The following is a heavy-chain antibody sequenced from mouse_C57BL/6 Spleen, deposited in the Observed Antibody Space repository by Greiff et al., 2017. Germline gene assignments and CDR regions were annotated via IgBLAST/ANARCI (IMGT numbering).Heavy chain of an antibody. Sequence: EVQLQQSGPELVKPGASVKISCKASGYTFTYYYMNWVKQSHGKSLEWIGYISPNNGGTSYNQKFKGKATLTVDKSSSTAYMELRSLTSEDSAVYYCARYGSSYGGFAYWGQGTLVTVSA. V-gene: IGHV1-26*01. CDR2: ISPNNGGT. J-gene: IGHJ3*01. D-gene: IGHD1-1*01. CDR3: ARYGSSYGGFAY. CDR1: GYTFTYYY.